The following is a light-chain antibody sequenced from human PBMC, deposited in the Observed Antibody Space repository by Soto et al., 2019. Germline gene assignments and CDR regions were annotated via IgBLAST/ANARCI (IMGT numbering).Light chain of an antibody. J-gene: IGLJ2*01. CDR2: EGS. Sequence: QSVLTQPASVSGSPGQSITISCTGTSSDVGGYNHVAWYQQYPGKAPKLIIFEGSDRPSGISNRFSGSKSANTASLSISGLQAEDEADYYCSSYTSASALGIFGGGTKVTVL. CDR1: SSDVGGYNH. V-gene: IGLV2-14*01. CDR3: SSYTSASALGI.